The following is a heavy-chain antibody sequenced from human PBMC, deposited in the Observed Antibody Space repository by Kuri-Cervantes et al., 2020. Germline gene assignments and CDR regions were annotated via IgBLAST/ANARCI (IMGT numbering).Heavy chain of an antibody. Sequence: RRSLTLSCPASGSTFSSYGMHWVSQAPGKGLEWVAVISYDGSNKYYADSVKGRFAISRDNSKNTLYRQMNSLRAEDTAVYYCAGAWGGAKGNDGALGFHPWGQGTLVTVSS. CDR1: GSTFSSYG. CDR3: AGAWGGAKGNDGALGFHP. V-gene: IGHV3-30*03. J-gene: IGHJ5*02. CDR2: ISYDGSNK. D-gene: IGHD1-1*01.